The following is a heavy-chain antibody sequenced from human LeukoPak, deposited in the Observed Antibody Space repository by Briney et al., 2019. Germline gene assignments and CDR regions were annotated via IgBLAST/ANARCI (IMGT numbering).Heavy chain of an antibody. CDR3: ARHGRFLSV. J-gene: IGHJ6*04. CDR2: INHSGST. CDR1: GGSFSGYY. V-gene: IGHV4-34*01. D-gene: IGHD3-3*01. Sequence: PSETLSLTCAVYGGSFSGYYWSWIRQPPGKGLEWIGEINHSGSTNYNPSLKSRVTISVDTSKNQFSLKLSSVTAADTAVYYCARHGRFLSVWGKGTTVTVSS.